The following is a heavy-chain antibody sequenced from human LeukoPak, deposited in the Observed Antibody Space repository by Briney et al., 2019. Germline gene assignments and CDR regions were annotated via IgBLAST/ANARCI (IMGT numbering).Heavy chain of an antibody. CDR2: MNPNSGNT. Sequence: ASVKVSCKASGYTFISYDINGVRQATGQGLDWMGWMNPNSGNTGYAQKFQGRVTMTRNTSISTAYMELSSLRSEDTAVYHSARVSYYGSGSYLSHYYYMDVWGKGTTVTVSS. D-gene: IGHD3-10*01. CDR3: ARVSYYGSGSYLSHYYYMDV. V-gene: IGHV1-8*01. J-gene: IGHJ6*03. CDR1: GYTFISYD.